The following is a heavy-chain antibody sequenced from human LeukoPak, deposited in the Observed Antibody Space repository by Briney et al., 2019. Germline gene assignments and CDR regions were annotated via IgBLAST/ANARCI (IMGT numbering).Heavy chain of an antibody. CDR2: FDPESGKT. CDR3: TIRKGDPMRGHWFDP. Sequence: AAVKVSCKISGYTARESYIHWRRQAPGKGLEWMGGFDPESGKTLYAQKLQGRVRMTEDTSADTGYMELSSLRSEDTAVYYCTIRKGDPMRGHWFDPWGQGTLVTVPS. CDR1: GYTARESY. J-gene: IGHJ5*02. V-gene: IGHV1-24*01. D-gene: IGHD2-21*02.